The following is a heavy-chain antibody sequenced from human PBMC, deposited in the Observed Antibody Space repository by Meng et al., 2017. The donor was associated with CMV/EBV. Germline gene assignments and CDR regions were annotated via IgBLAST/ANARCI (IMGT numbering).Heavy chain of an antibody. CDR3: ARGLRAERRLPFQKNYYYYTMDV. J-gene: IGHJ6*02. CDR1: AYTFINYE. CDR2: MSPNSSNA. V-gene: IGHV1-8*03. D-gene: IGHD1-1*01. Sequence: ASVKVSCKASAYTFINYEINWVRQATGQGLEWVGWMSPNSSNAAYTQKFQGRVTITRNTSISTAYMELSSLRSEDTAVYYCARGLRAERRLPFQKNYYYYTMDVWGQGTTVTVSS.